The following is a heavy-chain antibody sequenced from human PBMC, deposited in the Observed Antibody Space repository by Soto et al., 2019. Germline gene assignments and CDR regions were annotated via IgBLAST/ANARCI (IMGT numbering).Heavy chain of an antibody. J-gene: IGHJ4*02. Sequence: PSETLSLTCTVSGGFISNYYWSWIRQSPGKGLEWIGYIHHSGSTNYNPSLKSRVTMSVDTSRNQFSLKLSSVTAADTAVYYCARSIDSSGYYFSNCWGQGTLVTVSS. CDR1: GGFISNYY. CDR2: IHHSGST. V-gene: IGHV4-59*01. CDR3: ARSIDSSGYYFSNC. D-gene: IGHD3-22*01.